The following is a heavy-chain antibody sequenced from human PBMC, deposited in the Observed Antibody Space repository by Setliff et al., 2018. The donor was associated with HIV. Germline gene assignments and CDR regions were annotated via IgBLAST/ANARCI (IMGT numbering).Heavy chain of an antibody. V-gene: IGHV4-61*08. Sequence: SETLSLTCTVSGGSISSGGYYWSWVRQPPGKGLEWIGYIYTTGSTNYNPSLKSRVTMSVDTSKNQFSLRLTSVTAADTAVYFCARLRITMIMMLNYFDYWGQGTLVTVSS. CDR2: IYTTGST. D-gene: IGHD3-22*01. CDR3: ARLRITMIMMLNYFDY. CDR1: GGSISSGGYY. J-gene: IGHJ4*02.